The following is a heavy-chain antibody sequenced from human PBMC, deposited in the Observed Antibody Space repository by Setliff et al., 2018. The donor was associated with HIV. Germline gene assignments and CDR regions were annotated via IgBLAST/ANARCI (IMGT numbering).Heavy chain of an antibody. CDR1: GGSISSHH. CDR3: ARVEASVRGATYGLDV. D-gene: IGHD3-10*01. J-gene: IGHJ6*02. V-gene: IGHV4-59*08. CDR2: IYYSGSP. Sequence: PSETLSLTCTVSGGSISSHHWTWIRQPPGKELEWIGSIYYSGSPNYNPSLKSRVTMSVDTSKNQFSLKLSSVTAADTAVYYCARVEASVRGATYGLDVWGQGTTVTVSS.